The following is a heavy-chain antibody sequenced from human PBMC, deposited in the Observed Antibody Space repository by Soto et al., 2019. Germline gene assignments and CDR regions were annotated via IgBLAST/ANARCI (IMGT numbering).Heavy chain of an antibody. J-gene: IGHJ5*02. V-gene: IGHV4-59*08. D-gene: IGHD3-10*01. CDR1: GGSISSYY. CDR2: IYYSGST. CDR3: ARQGDVLLWFGELFGWFDP. Sequence: SETLSLTCTVSGGSISSYYWSWIRQPPGKGLEWIGYIYYSGSTNYNPSLKSRVTISVDTSKNQFSLKLSSVTAADTAVYYCARQGDVLLWFGELFGWFDPWGQGTLVTVSS.